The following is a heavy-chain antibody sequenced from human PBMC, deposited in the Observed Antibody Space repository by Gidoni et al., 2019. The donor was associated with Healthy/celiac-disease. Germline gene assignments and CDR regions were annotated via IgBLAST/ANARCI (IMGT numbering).Heavy chain of an antibody. J-gene: IGHJ5*02. CDR3: AKVRRHIVVVTARGWFDP. CDR1: GFTFSSYA. V-gene: IGHV3-23*01. D-gene: IGHD2-21*02. CDR2: ISGSGGST. Sequence: EVQLLESGGGLVQPGGSLRLSCAASGFTFSSYAMSWVRQAPGKGLEWVSAISGSGGSTYYADSVKGRLTISRDNSKNTLYLQMNSLRAEDTAVYYCAKVRRHIVVVTARGWFDPWGQGTLVTVSS.